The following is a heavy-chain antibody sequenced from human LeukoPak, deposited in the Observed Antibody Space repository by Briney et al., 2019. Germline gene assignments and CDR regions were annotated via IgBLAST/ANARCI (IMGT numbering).Heavy chain of an antibody. Sequence: PGGSLRLSCAASGFTFSSYSMNWVRQAPGKGLEWVSSISSSSSYIYYADSVKGRFTISRDNAKNSLYLQMNSLRAEDTAVYYCAREGRRTVTTPGYYYYGMDVWGQGTTVTVSS. CDR3: AREGRRTVTTPGYYYYGMDV. J-gene: IGHJ6*02. V-gene: IGHV3-21*01. CDR1: GFTFSSYS. CDR2: ISSSSSYI. D-gene: IGHD4-17*01.